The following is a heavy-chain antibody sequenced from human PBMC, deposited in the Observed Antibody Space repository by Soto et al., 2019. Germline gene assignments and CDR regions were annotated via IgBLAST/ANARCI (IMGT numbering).Heavy chain of an antibody. CDR2: INPNSGDT. CDR1: GYTFTGYY. D-gene: IGHD2-15*01. Sequence: ASVKVSCKASGYTFTGYYMHWVRQAPGQGLEWMGWINPNSGDTNYAQKFQGRVTMTRDTSISTAYMELSRLRSDDTAVYYCARVGRRYCSGGSCYLWFDPWGQGTLVTVSS. CDR3: ARVGRRYCSGGSCYLWFDP. V-gene: IGHV1-2*02. J-gene: IGHJ5*02.